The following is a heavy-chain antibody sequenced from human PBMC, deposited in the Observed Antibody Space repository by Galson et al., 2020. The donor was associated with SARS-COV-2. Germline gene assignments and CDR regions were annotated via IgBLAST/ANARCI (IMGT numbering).Heavy chain of an antibody. V-gene: IGHV1-2*02. CDR1: GYTFTGYY. CDR2: INPNSGGT. CDR3: ARDLRSDILTGDFDY. Sequence: ASVKVSCKASGYTFTGYYMHWVRQAPGQGLEWMGWINPNSGGTNYAQKFQGRVTMTRDTSISTAYMELSRLRSDDTAVYYCARDLRSDILTGDFDYWGQGTLVTVSS. D-gene: IGHD3-9*01. J-gene: IGHJ4*02.